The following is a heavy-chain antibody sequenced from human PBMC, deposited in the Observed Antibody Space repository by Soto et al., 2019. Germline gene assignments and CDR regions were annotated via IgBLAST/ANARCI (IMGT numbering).Heavy chain of an antibody. Sequence: QVQLVQSGAEVKKPGSSVKVSCKASGGTFSSYAISWVRQAPGQGLEWMGGIIPIFGTANYAQKFQGRVTITADESTSTAYMELSSLRSEDTAVYYCARRGVVPAATKYYYYGMDVWGQGTTVTVSS. CDR2: IIPIFGTA. J-gene: IGHJ6*02. CDR1: GGTFSSYA. V-gene: IGHV1-69*01. CDR3: ARRGVVPAATKYYYYGMDV. D-gene: IGHD2-2*01.